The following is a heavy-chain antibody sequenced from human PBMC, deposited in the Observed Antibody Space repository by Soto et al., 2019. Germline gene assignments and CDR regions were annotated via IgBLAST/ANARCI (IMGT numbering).Heavy chain of an antibody. Sequence: QVQLVQSGAEVKKPGSSVKVSCKASGGTFSSYAISWVRQAPGQGLEWMGGIIPIFGTANYAQKFQGRVTITADESTSTAYMELSSLRSEDTAVYYCARGGIGSSTSTQNLEYFQHWGQGTLVTVSS. CDR3: ARGGIGSSTSTQNLEYFQH. CDR1: GGTFSSYA. CDR2: IIPIFGTA. V-gene: IGHV1-69*01. J-gene: IGHJ1*01. D-gene: IGHD2-2*01.